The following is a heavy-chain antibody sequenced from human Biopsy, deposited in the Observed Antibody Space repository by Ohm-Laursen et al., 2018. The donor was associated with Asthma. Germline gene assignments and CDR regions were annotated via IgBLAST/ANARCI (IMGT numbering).Heavy chain of an antibody. CDR1: GSTFSTYG. D-gene: IGHD4-17*01. CDR2: IWYDGSNK. V-gene: IGHV3-33*08. J-gene: IGHJ4*02. CDR3: ARKARHGDYDFDY. Sequence: SLRLSCAASGSTFSTYGMHWVRQAPGKGLEWVAVIWYDGSNKYYADSVKGRFTISRDNSKNTLYLQMNSLRAEDTAAYYCARKARHGDYDFDYWGQGTLVTVSS.